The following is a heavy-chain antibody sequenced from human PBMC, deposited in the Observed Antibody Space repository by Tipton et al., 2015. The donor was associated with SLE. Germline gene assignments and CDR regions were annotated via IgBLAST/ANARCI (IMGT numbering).Heavy chain of an antibody. D-gene: IGHD3-22*01. J-gene: IGHJ5*02. CDR3: ARGDDSNWFDP. Sequence: TLSLTCTVSGGSISSSSYYWGWIRQPPGKGLEWIGSIYYSGSTYYNPSLKSRVTISVDTSKNQFSLKLSSVTAADTAVYYCARGDDSNWFDPWGQGTLVTVSS. CDR1: GGSISSSSYY. CDR2: IYYSGST. V-gene: IGHV4-39*07.